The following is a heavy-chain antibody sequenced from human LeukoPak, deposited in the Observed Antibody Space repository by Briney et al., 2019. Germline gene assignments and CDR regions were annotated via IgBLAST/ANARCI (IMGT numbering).Heavy chain of an antibody. CDR3: ARDRAAFDS. J-gene: IGHJ4*02. CDR2: ITGRGGNT. V-gene: IGHV3-23*01. Sequence: PGRSLRLSCAASGFTFSSFPMSWVRQAPGKGLQWVSGITGRGGNTYYADSVEGRFTISRDNSKNTLSLQMDSLRAEDTAIYYCARDRAAFDSWGQGTLVTVSS. CDR1: GFTFSSFP. D-gene: IGHD6-25*01.